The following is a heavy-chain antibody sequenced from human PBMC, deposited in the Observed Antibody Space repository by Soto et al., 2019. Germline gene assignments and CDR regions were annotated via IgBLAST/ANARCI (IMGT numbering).Heavy chain of an antibody. J-gene: IGHJ4*02. V-gene: IGHV3-53*01. CDR1: GFTVSNNY. CDR3: ARGRIAVAGYFEY. CDR2: IYSGGNT. Sequence: GGSLRLSCAASGFTVSNNYMSWVRQAPGKGLEWVSVIYSGGNTFYADSVKGRFTISRENSKNTLYLQMNSLIAEDTAVYYCARGRIAVAGYFEYWGQGTLVTVSS. D-gene: IGHD6-19*01.